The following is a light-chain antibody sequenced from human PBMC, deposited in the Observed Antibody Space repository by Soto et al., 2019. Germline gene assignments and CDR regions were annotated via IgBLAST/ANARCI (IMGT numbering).Light chain of an antibody. V-gene: IGKV1-5*01. CDR3: HQYNSYEP. Sequence: IHMTQSPSTLSASVGDRVTITSRASQSISSWLAWYQQKPGKAPKLLIYDASSLESGAPSRCSGSGSATEFTLTISSRQPHDFAAYYCHQYNSYEPFGQGTKVDIK. J-gene: IGKJ1*01. CDR2: DAS. CDR1: QSISSW.